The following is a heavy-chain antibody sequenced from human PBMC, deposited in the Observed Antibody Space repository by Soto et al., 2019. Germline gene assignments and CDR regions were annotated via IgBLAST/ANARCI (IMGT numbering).Heavy chain of an antibody. V-gene: IGHV4-59*08. CDR3: ASQNPEGWFDP. CDR2: IYYSGST. J-gene: IGHJ5*02. Sequence: ETLALTCAVYGGSFSDYYWSWIRQPPGKGLEWIGYIYYSGSTNYNPSLKSRVTISVDTSKNQFSLKLSSVTAADTAVYYCASQNPEGWFDPWGQGTLVTVSS. CDR1: GGSFSDYY.